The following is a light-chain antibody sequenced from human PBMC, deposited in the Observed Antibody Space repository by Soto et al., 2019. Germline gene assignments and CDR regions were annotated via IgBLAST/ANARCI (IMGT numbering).Light chain of an antibody. Sequence: DIEMTQSPSSLSASVGDRVTITCRASQSISFYLNWYQQKPGKAPKLLIYTASNVQSGVPSRISGSGSGTEFTLTITSLQPEDFATYYCQQSYSMPRTFGQGTKVDI. V-gene: IGKV1-39*01. CDR2: TAS. CDR3: QQSYSMPRT. CDR1: QSISFY. J-gene: IGKJ1*01.